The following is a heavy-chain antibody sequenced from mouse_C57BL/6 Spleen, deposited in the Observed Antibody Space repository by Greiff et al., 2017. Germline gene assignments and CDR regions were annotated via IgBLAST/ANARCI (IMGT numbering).Heavy chain of an antibody. CDR1: GFSFNTYA. CDR3: ESRLGRGDMDY. Sequence: EAGGGLVQPKGSLKLSCAASGFSFNTYAMNWVRQAPGKGLEWVARIRSKSNNYATYYADSVKDRVTISRDDSESMLYLQMNNLKTEDTAMYYCESRLGRGDMDYWGQGTSVTVSS. CDR2: IRSKSNNYAT. J-gene: IGHJ4*01. V-gene: IGHV10-1*01. D-gene: IGHD4-1*01.